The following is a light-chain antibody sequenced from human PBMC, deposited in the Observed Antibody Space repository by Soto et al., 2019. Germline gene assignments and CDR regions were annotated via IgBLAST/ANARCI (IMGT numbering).Light chain of an antibody. Sequence: DIQVTQSPSSLSASVGDRVTITCRASQGNNNYLAWYQQKPGKVPKLLIYAASTLQSGVPSRFSGSGSETDFTLTISSLQPEDVATYYCQQYNSAHLTFGGGTKVDIK. CDR1: QGNNNY. J-gene: IGKJ4*01. CDR3: QQYNSAHLT. V-gene: IGKV1-27*01. CDR2: AAS.